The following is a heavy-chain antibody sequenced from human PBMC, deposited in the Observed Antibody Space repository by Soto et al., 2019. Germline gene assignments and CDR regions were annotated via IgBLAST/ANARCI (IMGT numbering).Heavy chain of an antibody. V-gene: IGHV3-30*18. J-gene: IGHJ6*02. D-gene: IGHD6-13*01. Sequence: GGSLRLSCAASGFTFSSYGMHWVRQAPGKGLEWVAVISYDGSNKYYADSVKGRFTISRDNSKNTLYLQMNSLRAEDTAVYYCAKDRGYSSSWYLGLARASYYGMDVWGQGTTVTVSS. CDR3: AKDRGYSSSWYLGLARASYYGMDV. CDR2: ISYDGSNK. CDR1: GFTFSSYG.